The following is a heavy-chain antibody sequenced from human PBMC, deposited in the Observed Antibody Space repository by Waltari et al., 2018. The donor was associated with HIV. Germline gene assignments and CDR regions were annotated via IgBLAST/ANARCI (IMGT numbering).Heavy chain of an antibody. Sequence: QLQLPESGPGLVQPSQTLSLTCPVTDGSISSGGYYWSWIRQHPGKGLEWIGYIDYSGSTYHNPSLKSRVTISVDTSKNQFSLKLSSVTAADTAVYYCAREKSTIVGFDYWGQGTLVTVSS. CDR1: DGSISSGGYY. J-gene: IGHJ4*02. CDR3: AREKSTIVGFDY. V-gene: IGHV4-31*03. D-gene: IGHD1-26*01. CDR2: IDYSGST.